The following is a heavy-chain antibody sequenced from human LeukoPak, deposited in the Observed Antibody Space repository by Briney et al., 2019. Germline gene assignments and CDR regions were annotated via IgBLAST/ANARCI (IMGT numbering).Heavy chain of an antibody. CDR2: INHSGST. CDR3: ARDRPGYCSSTSCYTSDWYFDL. CDR1: GGSFSGYY. V-gene: IGHV4-34*01. D-gene: IGHD2-2*02. J-gene: IGHJ2*01. Sequence: SETLSLTCAVYGGSFSGYYWSWIRQPPGKGLEWIGEINHSGSTNYNPSLKSRVTISVDTSKNQFSLKLSSVTAADTAVYYCARDRPGYCSSTSCYTSDWYFDLWGRGTLVTVSS.